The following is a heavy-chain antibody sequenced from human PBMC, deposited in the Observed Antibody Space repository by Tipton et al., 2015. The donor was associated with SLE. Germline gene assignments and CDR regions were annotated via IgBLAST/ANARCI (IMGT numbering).Heavy chain of an antibody. V-gene: IGHV3-49*03. CDR1: AFRFSSYW. D-gene: IGHD6-6*01. CDR3: ARGARGPDY. CDR2: IRSKVYGGTS. Sequence: SLRLSCAASAFRFSSYWMNWFRQAPGKGLEWVGFIRSKVYGGTSEYAASVKGRFSISIDDSKRIAYLQMNSLKTEDTAVYYCARGARGPDYWGQGTLVTVSS. J-gene: IGHJ4*02.